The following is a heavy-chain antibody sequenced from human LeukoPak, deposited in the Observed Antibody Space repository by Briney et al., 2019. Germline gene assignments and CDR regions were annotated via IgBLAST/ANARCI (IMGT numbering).Heavy chain of an antibody. CDR3: ARVPMRDYGGNLPDY. CDR1: GYTFTSYG. CDR2: ISAYNGNT. V-gene: IGHV1-18*01. J-gene: IGHJ4*02. D-gene: IGHD4-23*01. Sequence: ASVKVSCKASGYTFTSYGISWVRQAPGQGLEWMGWISAYNGNTNYAQKLQGRVTMTTDTSTSTAYMELRSLRSDDTAVYYCARVPMRDYGGNLPDYWGQGTLVTVSS.